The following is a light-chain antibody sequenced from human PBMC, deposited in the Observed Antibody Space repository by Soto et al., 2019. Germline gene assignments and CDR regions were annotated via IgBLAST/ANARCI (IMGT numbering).Light chain of an antibody. CDR2: GAS. J-gene: IGKJ2*01. V-gene: IGKV3-15*01. CDR1: QNIATN. Sequence: EVVLTHSPSTLSVSPGERATFSCRASQNIATNLAWYQQKPGQAPSLLIYGASNRATGIPARFSAGGSGTEFTLTISSLQSEDFGVYYCQQYNFWPYTFGQGTKLEIK. CDR3: QQYNFWPYT.